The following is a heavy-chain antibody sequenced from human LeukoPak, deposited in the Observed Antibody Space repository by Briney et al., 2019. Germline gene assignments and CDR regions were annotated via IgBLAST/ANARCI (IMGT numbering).Heavy chain of an antibody. CDR1: TSTGLVW. V-gene: IGHV3-74*01. CDR3: ARDSLRYCSGDSCYYNY. CDR2: ISSDGTGA. Sequence: GGSLRLSCAASTSTGLVWMDWVRKSPGKGLVWVSRISSDGTGANYADSVKGRFTISRDNAKNTLYLQMNSLRAEDTAVYSCARDSLRYCSGDSCYYNYWGQGTLVTVSS. J-gene: IGHJ4*02. D-gene: IGHD2-15*01.